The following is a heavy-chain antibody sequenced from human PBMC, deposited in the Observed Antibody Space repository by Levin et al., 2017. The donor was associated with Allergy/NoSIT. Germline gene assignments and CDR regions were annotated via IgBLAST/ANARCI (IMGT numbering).Heavy chain of an antibody. CDR1: GFTFSSYA. D-gene: IGHD3-10*01. J-gene: IGHJ3*02. CDR2: ISYDGSTK. V-gene: IGHV3-30-3*01. Sequence: PGGSLRLSCAASGFTFSSYAMHWVRQAPGKGLEWVAVISYDGSTKYSADSVKGRFTISRDNSKNTLYLQMNGLRAEDTAVYYCARDSDPDAFDIWGQGTMVTVSS. CDR3: ARDSDPDAFDI.